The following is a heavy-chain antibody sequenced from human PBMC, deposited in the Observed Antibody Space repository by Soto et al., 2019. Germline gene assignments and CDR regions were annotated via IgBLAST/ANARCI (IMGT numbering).Heavy chain of an antibody. CDR2: IRSISSFI. CDR1: GFTFSSYS. CDR3: ASLVILVRRSWDY. J-gene: IGHJ4*02. D-gene: IGHD3-22*01. Sequence: GGSLRLSCAASGFTFSSYSMNWVRQAPGRGLEGVSSIRSISSFIDDADAVKVQGTIFRDNAKNSLYLKMNSLRAEDTDVYYCASLVILVRRSWDYWGQGTLVTVSS. V-gene: IGHV3-21*01.